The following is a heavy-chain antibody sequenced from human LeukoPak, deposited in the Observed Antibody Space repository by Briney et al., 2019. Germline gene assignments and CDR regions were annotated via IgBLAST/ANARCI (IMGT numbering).Heavy chain of an antibody. CDR1: GFTFNSYA. CDR2: INSDGSTT. J-gene: IGHJ4*02. V-gene: IGHV3-74*01. CDR3: ARDYSSWFDY. D-gene: IGHD6-6*01. Sequence: GGSLRLSGAASGFTFNSYAMSWVRQAPGKGLVWVSIINSDGSTTNYADSVKGRFTISRDNAKNTLYLQLNSLRPEDTAVYYCARDYSSWFDYWGQGTLVTVSS.